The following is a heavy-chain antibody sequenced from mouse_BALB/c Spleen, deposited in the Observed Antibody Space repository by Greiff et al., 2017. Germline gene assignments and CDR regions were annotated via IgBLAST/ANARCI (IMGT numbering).Heavy chain of an antibody. Sequence: EVQGVESGGGLVQPGGSLKLSCAASGFTFSSYTMSWVRQTPEKRLEWVAYISNGGGSTYYPDTVKGRFTISRDNAKNTLYLQMSSLKSEDTAMYYCARHGRDAMDYWGQGTSVTVSS. V-gene: IGHV5-12-2*01. CDR1: GFTFSSYT. CDR2: ISNGGGST. CDR3: ARHGRDAMDY. J-gene: IGHJ4*01.